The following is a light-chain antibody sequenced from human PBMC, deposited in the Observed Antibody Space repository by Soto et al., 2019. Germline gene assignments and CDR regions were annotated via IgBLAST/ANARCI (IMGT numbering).Light chain of an antibody. Sequence: QSALTQPPSASGSPGQSVTISCTGTSSDIGGYNSVSWYQQHPGKAPRLMIYEVNKRPSGVPDRFSGSKSGNTASLTISGLQAEDEAYSCCGSYAGSNTWVFGGVTKLTV. CDR3: GSYAGSNTWV. J-gene: IGLJ3*02. CDR2: EVN. CDR1: SSDIGGYNS. V-gene: IGLV2-8*01.